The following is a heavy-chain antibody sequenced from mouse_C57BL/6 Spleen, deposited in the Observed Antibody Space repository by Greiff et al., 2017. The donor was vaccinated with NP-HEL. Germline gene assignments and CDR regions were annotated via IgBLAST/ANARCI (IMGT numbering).Heavy chain of an antibody. CDR1: GYTFTSYW. D-gene: IGHD2-1*01. V-gene: IGHV1-53*01. J-gene: IGHJ1*03. CDR2: INPSNGGT. CDR3: ASYGNYGYWYFDV. Sequence: VQLQQPGTELVKPGASVKLSCKASGYTFTSYWMHWVKQRPGQGLEWIGNINPSNGGTNYNEKFKSKATLTVDKSSSTAYMQLSSLTSEDSAVYYCASYGNYGYWYFDVWGTGTTVTVSS.